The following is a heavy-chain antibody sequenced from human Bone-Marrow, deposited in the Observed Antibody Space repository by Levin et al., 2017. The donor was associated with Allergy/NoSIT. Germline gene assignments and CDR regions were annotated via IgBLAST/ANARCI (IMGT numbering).Heavy chain of an antibody. D-gene: IGHD3-22*01. CDR1: GGSIRNFY. CDR2: IYYSGST. V-gene: IGHV4-59*01. Sequence: PSQTLSLTCTVSGGSIRNFYWSWIRQPPGKRLEWIGYIYYSGSTNYNPSLQSRVTISVDTSKNQFSLKLTSVTAADTAVYFRERITHYDDGSRDYDPDYYFDFWGQGALVTVSS. CDR3: ERITHYDDGSRDYDPDYYFDF. J-gene: IGHJ4*02.